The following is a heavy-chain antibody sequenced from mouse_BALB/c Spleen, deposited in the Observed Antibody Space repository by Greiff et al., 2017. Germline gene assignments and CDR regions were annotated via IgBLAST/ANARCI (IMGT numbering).Heavy chain of an antibody. D-gene: IGHD1-1*01. CDR1: GFTFSSYA. V-gene: IGHV5-6-5*01. CDR3: ARGRDYYYGSSYAMDY. CDR2: ISSGGST. J-gene: IGHJ4*01. Sequence: DVMLVESGGGLVKPGGSLKLSCAASGFTFSSYAMSWVRQTPEKRLEWVASISSGGSTYYPDSVKGRFTISRDNARNILYLQMSSLRSEDTAMYYCARGRDYYYGSSYAMDYWGQGTSVTVSS.